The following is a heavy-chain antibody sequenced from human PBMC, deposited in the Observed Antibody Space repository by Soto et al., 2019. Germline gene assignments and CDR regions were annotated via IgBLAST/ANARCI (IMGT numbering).Heavy chain of an antibody. CDR1: GFTFSSYG. J-gene: IGHJ4*02. CDR2: ISYDGSNK. D-gene: IGHD5-12*01. V-gene: IGHV3-30*18. Sequence: SGGSLRLSCAASGFTFSSYGMHWVRQAPGKGLEWVAVISYDGSNKYYADSVKGRFTISRDNSKNTLYLQMNSLRAEDTAVYYCAKDLLVDIVAITPDYWGQGTLVTVSS. CDR3: AKDLLVDIVAITPDY.